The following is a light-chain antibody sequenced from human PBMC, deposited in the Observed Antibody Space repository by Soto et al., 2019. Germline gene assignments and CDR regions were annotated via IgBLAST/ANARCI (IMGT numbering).Light chain of an antibody. CDR2: KAS. Sequence: DIQMTQSPSTLSASVGDRVTITCRASQSISSWLAWYQQKPGKAPKLLIYKASSLGRGVPSRFSGSGSGTEFTLTITSLQPDDFATYYCQQYNSSPPFGQATKVEIK. CDR3: QQYNSSPP. CDR1: QSISSW. J-gene: IGKJ1*01. V-gene: IGKV1-5*03.